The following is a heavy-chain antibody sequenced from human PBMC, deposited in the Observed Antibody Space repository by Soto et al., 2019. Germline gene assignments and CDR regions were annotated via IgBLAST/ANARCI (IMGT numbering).Heavy chain of an antibody. V-gene: IGHV4-4*02. J-gene: IGHJ6*02. CDR1: GGSISSSNW. CDR3: ARMGATTDYYYGMDV. D-gene: IGHD1-26*01. CDR2: IYHSGST. Sequence: PSETLSLPCAVSGGSISSSNWWSWGRQPPGKGLEWIGEIYHSGSTNYNPSLKSRVTISVDKSKNQFSLKLSSVTAADTAVYYCARMGATTDYYYGMDVWGQGTTVTVSS.